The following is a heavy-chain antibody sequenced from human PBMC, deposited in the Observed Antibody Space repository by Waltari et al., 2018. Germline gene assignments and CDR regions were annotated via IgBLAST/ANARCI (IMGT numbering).Heavy chain of an antibody. Sequence: EVQLVESGGGLVQPGGSLRLSCAASGFMFRSYWMTWVRQVPGEGLGVVGNIKVDGSEDYFVESVRCRFSIARDNAKNSLYLQMNSLRAEDTAVYYCTRDKGWQCFDIWGQGTMVTVSS. D-gene: IGHD6-19*01. V-gene: IGHV3-7*03. CDR1: GFMFRSYW. CDR3: TRDKGWQCFDI. J-gene: IGHJ3*02. CDR2: IKVDGSED.